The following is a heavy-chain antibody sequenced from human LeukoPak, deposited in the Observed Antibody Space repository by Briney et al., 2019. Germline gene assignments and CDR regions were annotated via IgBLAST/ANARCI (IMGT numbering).Heavy chain of an antibody. CDR1: GYTFTSYD. V-gene: IGHV1-8*01. CDR2: MNPNSGNT. D-gene: IGHD6-19*01. Sequence: ASVKVSCKTSGYTFTSYDINWVRQATGQGLEWMGWMNPNSGNTGYAQKFQGRVTMTRDTSISTAYMELSSLRSEDTAVYYCARCNITVAGIQPYNWFDPWGQGTLVTVSS. CDR3: ARCNITVAGIQPYNWFDP. J-gene: IGHJ5*02.